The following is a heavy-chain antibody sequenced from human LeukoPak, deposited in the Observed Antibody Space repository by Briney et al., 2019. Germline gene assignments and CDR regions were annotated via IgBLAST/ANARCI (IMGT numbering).Heavy chain of an antibody. J-gene: IGHJ4*02. CDR2: ISSSSSYI. Sequence: GGSLRLSCAASGFTFSSYSMNWVRQAPGKGLEWVSSISSSSSYIYYADSVKGRFTISRDNAKNSLYLQMDSLRAEDTAVYYCAREVDSYGSGSYYNPFDYWGQGTLVTVSS. D-gene: IGHD3-10*01. V-gene: IGHV3-21*01. CDR1: GFTFSSYS. CDR3: AREVDSYGSGSYYNPFDY.